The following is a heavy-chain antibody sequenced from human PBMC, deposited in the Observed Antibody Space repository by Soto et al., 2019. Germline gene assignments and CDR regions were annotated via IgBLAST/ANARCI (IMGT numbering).Heavy chain of an antibody. D-gene: IGHD2-15*01. CDR3: ARESCSGGSCYSGDWYFDL. CDR1: GFTFSDYY. J-gene: IGHJ2*01. V-gene: IGHV3-11*05. CDR2: ISSSSSYT. Sequence: QVQLVESGGGLVKPGGSLRLSCAASGFTFSDYYMSWIRQAPGKGLEWVSYISSSSSYTNYADSVKGRFTISRNNAKNPLYLQMNSLRAEDTAVYYCARESCSGGSCYSGDWYFDLWGRGTLVTVSS.